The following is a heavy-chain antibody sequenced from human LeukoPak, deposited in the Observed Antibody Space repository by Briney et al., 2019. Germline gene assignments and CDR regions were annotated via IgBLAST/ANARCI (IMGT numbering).Heavy chain of an antibody. CDR3: ARDVEQFGY. CDR1: GFTFSSYA. D-gene: IGHD1/OR15-1a*01. CDR2: IYSGGST. Sequence: GGSLRLSCAASGFTFSSYAMSWVRQAPGKGLEWVSVIYSGGSTYYADSVKGRFTISRDNSKNTLYLQMSSLRAEDTAVYYCARDVEQFGYWGQGTLVTVSS. J-gene: IGHJ4*02. V-gene: IGHV3-66*01.